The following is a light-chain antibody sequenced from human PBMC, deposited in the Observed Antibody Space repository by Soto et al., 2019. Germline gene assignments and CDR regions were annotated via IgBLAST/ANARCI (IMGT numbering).Light chain of an antibody. J-gene: IGKJ4*01. CDR3: QQGNSFPLT. V-gene: IGKV1-12*01. CDR2: AAS. Sequence: DIPMTQSPSSVSASVGDRVTITCRASQGISSWLAWFQQKPGEAPRLLIYAASTLDSGVPSRFSGSGSGTDFTLTISTLQPEDFATYYCQQGNSFPLTFGGGTKVEIK. CDR1: QGISSW.